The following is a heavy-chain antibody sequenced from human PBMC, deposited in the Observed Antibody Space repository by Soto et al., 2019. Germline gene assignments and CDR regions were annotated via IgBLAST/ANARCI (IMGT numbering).Heavy chain of an antibody. CDR1: GFTFSTYS. J-gene: IGHJ4*02. Sequence: PGGSLRLSCAASGFTFSTYSMNWVRQAPGKGLEWVSYISSSSAIFYTDSVKGRFTVSRDNAKNSLYLQMNSLRAEDMAVYYCARPTYYYDSSGPPAYWGQGTLVTVSS. CDR2: ISSSSAI. V-gene: IGHV3-48*01. D-gene: IGHD3-22*01. CDR3: ARPTYYYDSSGPPAY.